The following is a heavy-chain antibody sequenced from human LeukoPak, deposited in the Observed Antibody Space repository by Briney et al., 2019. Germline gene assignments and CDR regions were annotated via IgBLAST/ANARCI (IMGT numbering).Heavy chain of an antibody. CDR3: ARGDSPIYYYYMDV. D-gene: IGHD3-22*01. CDR2: INPNSGGT. J-gene: IGHJ6*03. V-gene: IGHV1-2*02. CDR1: GYTLSDYY. Sequence: EASVKVSCKASGYTLSDYYMHWVRQAPGQGLEWMGWINPNSGGTNYAQKFQGRVTMTRDTSISTAYMELSRLRSDDTAVYYCARGDSPIYYYYMDVWGKGTTVTVSS.